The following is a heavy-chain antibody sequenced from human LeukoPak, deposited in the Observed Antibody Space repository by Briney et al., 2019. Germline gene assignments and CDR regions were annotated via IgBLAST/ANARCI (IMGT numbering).Heavy chain of an antibody. Sequence: SETLSLTCAVYGGSFSGYYWSWIRQPPGKGLEWIGEINHSGSTNYNPSLKGRVTISVDTSKNQFSLNLTSVTAADTALYYCARMRGDFLTGHYSYYYYIDVWGKGTTVTVSS. J-gene: IGHJ6*03. CDR2: INHSGST. V-gene: IGHV4-34*01. CDR3: ARMRGDFLTGHYSYYYYIDV. CDR1: GGSFSGYY. D-gene: IGHD3-9*01.